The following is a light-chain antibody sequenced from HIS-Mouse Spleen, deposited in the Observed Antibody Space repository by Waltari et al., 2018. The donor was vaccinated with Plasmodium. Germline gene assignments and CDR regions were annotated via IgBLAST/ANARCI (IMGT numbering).Light chain of an antibody. J-gene: IGLJ3*02. CDR1: ALPNPY. CDR3: QSADSSGTPNWV. Sequence: SYELTQPPSVSVSPGQTARITCSGDALPNPYAYWYQQKPGQAPVLVIYKDSERPSGIPERFSGSSSGTTVTLTISGVQAEDEADYYCQSADSSGTPNWVFGGGTKLTVL. CDR2: KDS. V-gene: IGLV3-25*03.